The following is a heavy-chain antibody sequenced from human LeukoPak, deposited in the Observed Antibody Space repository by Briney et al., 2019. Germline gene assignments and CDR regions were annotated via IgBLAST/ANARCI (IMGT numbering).Heavy chain of an antibody. Sequence: GGSLRLSCVVSGFTSSSSWMNWVRQAPGKGLEWVANIKQDGSETYYVDSVKGRFTISRDNAKKSLYLQMNSLRVEDTAVYYCATSGTRGVVNGHWGQGTLVTVSS. CDR3: ATSGTRGVVNGH. V-gene: IGHV3-7*03. CDR2: IKQDGSET. CDR1: GFTSSSSW. J-gene: IGHJ4*02. D-gene: IGHD3-3*01.